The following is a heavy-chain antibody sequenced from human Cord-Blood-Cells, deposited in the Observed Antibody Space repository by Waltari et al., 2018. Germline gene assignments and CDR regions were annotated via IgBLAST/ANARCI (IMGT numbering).Heavy chain of an antibody. V-gene: IGHV4-34*01. CDR2: INHSGST. CDR1: GGSFSGYY. CDR3: ARGRVAYYYDSSGDYYYGMDV. Sequence: QVQLQQWGAGLLKPSETLSLTCAVYGGSFSGYYWSWIRQPPGNGLEWIGEINHSGSTNYNPSRKSRVTISVDTSKNQFSLKLSSVTAADTAVYYCARGRVAYYYDSSGDYYYGMDVWGQGTTVTVSS. J-gene: IGHJ6*02. D-gene: IGHD3-22*01.